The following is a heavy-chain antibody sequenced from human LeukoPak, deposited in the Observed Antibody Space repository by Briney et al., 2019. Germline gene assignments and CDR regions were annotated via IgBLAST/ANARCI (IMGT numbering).Heavy chain of an antibody. Sequence: GGSLRLSCAASEFTFSGYSMNWVRQAPGKGLEWVSSISSSSSYIYYADSVKGRFTISRDNAKNSLYLQMNSLRAEDTAVYYCAVVVGATAGDFDYWGQGTLVTVSS. CDR2: ISSSSSYI. CDR1: EFTFSGYS. J-gene: IGHJ4*02. D-gene: IGHD1-26*01. CDR3: AVVVGATAGDFDY. V-gene: IGHV3-21*01.